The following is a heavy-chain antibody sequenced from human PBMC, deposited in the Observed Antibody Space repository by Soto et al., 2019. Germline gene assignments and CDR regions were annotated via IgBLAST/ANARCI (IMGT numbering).Heavy chain of an antibody. CDR3: ARTLYGDYAPAYGMDV. D-gene: IGHD4-17*01. J-gene: IGHJ6*02. V-gene: IGHV4-59*01. Sequence: QVQLQESGPGLVKPSETLSLTCTVSGGSLSSYYWSWIRQPPGKGLEWIGYIYYSGSTNYNPSLKSRVTISVDTSKNQFSLKLSSVTAADTAVYYCARTLYGDYAPAYGMDVWGQGTTVTVSS. CDR1: GGSLSSYY. CDR2: IYYSGST.